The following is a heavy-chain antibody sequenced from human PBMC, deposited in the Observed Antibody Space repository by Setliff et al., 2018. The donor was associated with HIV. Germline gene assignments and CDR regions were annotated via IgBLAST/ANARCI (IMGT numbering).Heavy chain of an antibody. CDR2: IYYTGAT. Sequence: KASETLSLTCTVSGDSISSYYWTWIRQSPAKGLEWIGYIYYTGATNYNPSLRSRVTISVDTSKNQFSLKLSSVTAADTAVYYCARPNFSDYYFDYWGQGTLVTVSS. CDR1: GDSISSYY. D-gene: IGHD2-21*02. CDR3: ARPNFSDYYFDY. V-gene: IGHV4-59*01. J-gene: IGHJ4*02.